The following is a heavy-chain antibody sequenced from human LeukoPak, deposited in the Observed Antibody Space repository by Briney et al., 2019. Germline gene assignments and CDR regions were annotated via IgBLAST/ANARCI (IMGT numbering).Heavy chain of an antibody. Sequence: GGSLRLSCAASGFTFSSYAMSWVRQAPGKGLEWVSAISGSGGSTYYADSVKGRFTISRDNSKNTLYLQMNSLRDEDTGVYYCARDRVQIWSYIGTFDTWGQGTLVTVSS. CDR2: ISGSGGST. CDR1: GFTFSSYA. V-gene: IGHV3-23*01. CDR3: ARDRVQIWSYIGTFDT. J-gene: IGHJ4*02. D-gene: IGHD5-18*01.